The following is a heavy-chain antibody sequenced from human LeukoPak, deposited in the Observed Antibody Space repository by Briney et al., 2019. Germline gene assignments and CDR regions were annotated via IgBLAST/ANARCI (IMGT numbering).Heavy chain of an antibody. CDR3: ASCSGGSCSPDY. V-gene: IGHV3-21*01. CDR2: ISSSSSYI. D-gene: IGHD2-15*01. CDR1: GFTFSSYS. J-gene: IGHJ4*02. Sequence: GGSLRLSCAASGFTFSSYSMNWVRQALGKGLEWVSSISSSSSYIYYADSVKGRFTISRDNAKNSLYLQMNSLRAEDTAVYYCASCSGGSCSPDYWGQGTLVTVSS.